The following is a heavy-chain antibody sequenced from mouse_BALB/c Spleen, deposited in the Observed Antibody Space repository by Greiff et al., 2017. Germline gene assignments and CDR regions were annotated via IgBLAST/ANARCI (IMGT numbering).Heavy chain of an antibody. CDR1: GFSLTSYG. Sequence: VKVVESGPGLVAPSQSLSITCTVSGFSLTSYGVHWVRQPPGKGLEWLGVIWAGGSTNYNSALMSRLSISKDNSKSQVFLKMNSLQTDDTAMYYCARDSSSYEYAMDYWGQGTSVTVSS. CDR2: IWAGGST. J-gene: IGHJ4*01. D-gene: IGHD1-1*01. V-gene: IGHV2-9*02. CDR3: ARDSSSYEYAMDY.